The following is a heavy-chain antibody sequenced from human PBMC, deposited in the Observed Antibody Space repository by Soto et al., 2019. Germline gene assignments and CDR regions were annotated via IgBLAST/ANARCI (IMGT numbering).Heavy chain of an antibody. Sequence: QVQLVQSGAEVKKPGASMKVYCKASGYTFTTYGMSWVRQAPGQGLDWMGWISTYNGNTKYAERLQGRGSMTADTTTTTAYLELKSLASDDSPVACCVRGPPDYYDNSGNDIWDQGGQGTIVAVSS. CDR2: ISTYNGNT. CDR3: VRGPPDYYDNSGNDIWDQ. CDR1: GYTFTTYG. V-gene: IGHV1-18*01. D-gene: IGHD3-22*01. J-gene: IGHJ4*02.